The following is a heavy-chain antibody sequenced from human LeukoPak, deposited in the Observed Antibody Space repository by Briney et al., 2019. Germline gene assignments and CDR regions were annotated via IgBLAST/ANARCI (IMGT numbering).Heavy chain of an antibody. CDR3: ARGGQGRYGFDF. J-gene: IGHJ3*01. CDR2: ISGSGGGT. D-gene: IGHD3-10*01. V-gene: IGHV3-23*01. Sequence: GGSLRLSCAASGFTFSSYAMSWVRQAPGKGLEWVSAISGSGGGTYYADSVKGRFTISRDNSKNTLYLQMNSLRAEDTAMYYCARGGQGRYGFDFWGQGTMVTVSS. CDR1: GFTFSSYA.